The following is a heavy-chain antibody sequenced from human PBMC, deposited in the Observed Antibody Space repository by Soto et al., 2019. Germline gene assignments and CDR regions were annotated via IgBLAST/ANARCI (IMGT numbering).Heavy chain of an antibody. CDR1: GYTFTSYG. CDR2: ISAYNGNT. CDR3: ARCPTDIVARPDDWFDP. D-gene: IGHD6-6*01. V-gene: IGHV1-18*04. Sequence: QVQLVQSGAEVKKPGASVKVSCKASGYTFTSYGISWVRQAPGQGLEWMGWISAYNGNTNYAQKRQGRVTMTTDTSTSTAYMELRSLRADDTAVYDCARCPTDIVARPDDWFDPGGQGTMGIVSS. J-gene: IGHJ5*02.